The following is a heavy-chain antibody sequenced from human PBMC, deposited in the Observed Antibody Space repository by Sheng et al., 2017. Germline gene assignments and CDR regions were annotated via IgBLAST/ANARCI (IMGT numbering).Heavy chain of an antibody. Sequence: EEKLLESGGGLVQPGGSLRLACEVSGFSFSKYAMSWVRQAPGEGLEWVSSITAGGGSIYYADSVKGRFTISRDNSKNTLYLQMNSLRAEDTAKYFCAKDSRVVDVTRLGDYGMDVWDQGP. CDR3: AKDSRVVDVTRLGDYGMDV. D-gene: IGHD2-15*01. CDR1: GFSFSKYA. V-gene: IGHV3-23*01. J-gene: IGHJ6*02. CDR2: ITAGGGSI.